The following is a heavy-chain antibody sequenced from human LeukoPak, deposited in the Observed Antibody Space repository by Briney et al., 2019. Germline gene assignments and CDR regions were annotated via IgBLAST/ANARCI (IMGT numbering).Heavy chain of an antibody. V-gene: IGHV3-48*03. Sequence: PGGSLRLSCAASGFTFSSYEMNWVRQAPGKGLEWVSYISSSGSTIYYADSVKDRFTISRDNAKNSLYLQMNSLRAEDAAVYYCAELGITMIGGVWGKGTTVTTSS. CDR3: AELGITMIGGV. CDR1: GFTFSSYE. CDR2: ISSSGSTI. D-gene: IGHD3-10*02. J-gene: IGHJ6*04.